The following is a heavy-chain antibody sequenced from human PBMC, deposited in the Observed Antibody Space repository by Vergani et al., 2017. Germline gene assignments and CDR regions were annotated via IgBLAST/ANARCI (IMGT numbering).Heavy chain of an antibody. CDR2: IDHSGST. Sequence: QVQLQESGPGLVKPSETLSLTCTVSGYSISSGYYWGWIRQPPGKGLEWIGSIDHSGSTYYNPSLKSRVTISVDTSKNQFSLKLSSVTAADTAVYYCASLQIESSSSLWDYFDYWGQGTLVTVSS. J-gene: IGHJ4*02. CDR1: GYSISSGYY. CDR3: ASLQIESSSSLWDYFDY. V-gene: IGHV4-38-2*02. D-gene: IGHD6-13*01.